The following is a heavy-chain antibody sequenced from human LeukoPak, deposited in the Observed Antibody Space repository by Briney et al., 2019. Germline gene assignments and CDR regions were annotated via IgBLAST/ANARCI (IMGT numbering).Heavy chain of an antibody. CDR3: ARHPTRRDVYDHLDY. J-gene: IGHJ4*02. CDR1: GGSISSGNYH. CDR2: MFYSGST. V-gene: IGHV4-39*01. D-gene: IGHD5/OR15-5a*01. Sequence: SETLSLTCTVSGGSISSGNYHWARMRQPPGKGPEWLGSMFYSGSTYYNPSLKSRVPISVDTSKNQFSLKVTSVTAADTAVYYCARHPTRRDVYDHLDYWGQGTLVTVSS.